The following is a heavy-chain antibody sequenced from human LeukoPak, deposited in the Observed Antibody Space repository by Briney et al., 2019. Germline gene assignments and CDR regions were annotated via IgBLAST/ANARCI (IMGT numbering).Heavy chain of an antibody. D-gene: IGHD6-13*01. CDR3: ARNLIPEQLVMNF. J-gene: IGHJ4*02. V-gene: IGHV4-39*07. CDR1: GGSISSSSYY. Sequence: SSETLSLTCTVSGGSISSSSYYWGWIRQPPGKGLEWIGSIYYSESTYQNPSLKSRVTMSVDTSKNQFSLNLKSVTPEDTAVYYCARNLIPEQLVMNFWGQGTLVTVSS. CDR2: IYYSEST.